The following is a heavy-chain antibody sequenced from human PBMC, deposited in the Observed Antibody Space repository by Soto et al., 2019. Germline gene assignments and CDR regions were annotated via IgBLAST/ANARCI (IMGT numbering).Heavy chain of an antibody. CDR2: ISGSGGST. J-gene: IGHJ4*02. CDR3: ARRGSGSYYDY. V-gene: IGHV3-23*01. Sequence: EVQLLESGGGLVQPGGSLRLSCAASGFTFSSYAMRWVRQAPVKGLEWVSAISGSGGSTYYADSVKGRFTISRDNSKNTLYLQMKSLRAEDTALYYGARRGSGSYYDYWGQGTLVTVSS. CDR1: GFTFSSYA. D-gene: IGHD1-26*01.